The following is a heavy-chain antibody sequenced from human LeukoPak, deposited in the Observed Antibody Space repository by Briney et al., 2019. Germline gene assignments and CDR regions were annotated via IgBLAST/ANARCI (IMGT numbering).Heavy chain of an antibody. V-gene: IGHV1-18*01. J-gene: IGHJ4*02. D-gene: IGHD3-9*01. CDR3: ARDRSPVRYFDWPPMGFDY. CDR1: GYTFTHAG. Sequence: ASVKVSCKASGYTFTHAGITWVRQAPGQGLEWMGWISAYNGNTNYAQKLQGRVTMTTDTSTSTAYMELRSLRSDDTAVYYCARDRSPVRYFDWPPMGFDYWGQGTLVTVSS. CDR2: ISAYNGNT.